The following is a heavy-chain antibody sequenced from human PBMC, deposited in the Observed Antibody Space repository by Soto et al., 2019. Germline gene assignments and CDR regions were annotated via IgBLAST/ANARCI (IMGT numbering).Heavy chain of an antibody. CDR3: ARFVLGYCSSTSCSIRLEYYGMDV. CDR2: MNPNSGNT. D-gene: IGHD2-2*01. CDR1: GYTSTSYD. Sequence: GASVKVSCKASGYTSTSYDVNWVRQATGQGLEWMGWMNPNSGNTGYAQKFQGRVTMTRNTSISTAYMELSSLRSEDTAVYYCARFVLGYCSSTSCSIRLEYYGMDVWGQGTTVTVSS. J-gene: IGHJ6*02. V-gene: IGHV1-8*01.